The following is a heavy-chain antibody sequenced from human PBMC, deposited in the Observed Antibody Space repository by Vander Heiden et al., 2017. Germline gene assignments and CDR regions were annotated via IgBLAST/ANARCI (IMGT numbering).Heavy chain of an antibody. CDR2: ISSSSSYI. CDR3: ARDAYSSPSADY. V-gene: IGHV3-21*01. CDR1: GFTFSSYG. J-gene: IGHJ4*02. D-gene: IGHD6-13*01. Sequence: EVQLVESGGGLVKPGGSLRLSCAASGFTFSSYGMNWVRQAPGKGREWVSSISSSSSYIYYADSVKGRFTISRDNAKNSLYLQMNSLRAEDTAVYYCARDAYSSPSADYWGQGTLVTVSS.